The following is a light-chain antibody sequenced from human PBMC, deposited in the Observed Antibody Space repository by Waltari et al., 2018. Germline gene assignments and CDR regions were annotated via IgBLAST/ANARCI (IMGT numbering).Light chain of an antibody. V-gene: IGKV1-NL1*01. CDR3: QQYYSTPIT. CDR1: QGISNS. J-gene: IGKJ5*01. Sequence: DIQMTQSPSSLSASVGDRVTITCRASQGISNSLAWYQQKPGKAPKLLLYSASRLESGVPSRFGGSGSGTDYTLTISSLQPEDLETYYCQQYYSTPITFGQGTRLEIK. CDR2: SAS.